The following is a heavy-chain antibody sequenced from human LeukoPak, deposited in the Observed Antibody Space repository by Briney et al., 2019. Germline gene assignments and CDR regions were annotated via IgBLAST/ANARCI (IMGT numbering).Heavy chain of an antibody. CDR1: GYTFTGYY. J-gene: IGHJ3*02. CDR3: ARVPYSSGWWYVFDI. D-gene: IGHD6-19*01. Sequence: ASVKVSCKASGYTFTGYYIHWVRQAPGQGLEWMGWINPNSGGTNYSQKFQVRVTMTRDTSISTAYMELSRLSSDDTAVYYCARVPYSSGWWYVFDIWGQGTMVTVSS. CDR2: INPNSGGT. V-gene: IGHV1-2*02.